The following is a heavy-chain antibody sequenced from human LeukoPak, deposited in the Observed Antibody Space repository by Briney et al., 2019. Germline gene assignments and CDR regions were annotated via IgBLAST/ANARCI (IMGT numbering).Heavy chain of an antibody. V-gene: IGHV5-51*01. Sequence: GESLRISCKGSGYTFSSYWIGWVRQMPGKGLEWMGSIYPGDSDTRYSPSLQGQVTISVDTSIGTAYLQWSSLKASDTAIYYCARQNDFRLDYWGQGTLVTVSS. J-gene: IGHJ4*02. CDR2: IYPGDSDT. CDR1: GYTFSSYW. CDR3: ARQNDFRLDY. D-gene: IGHD3-3*01.